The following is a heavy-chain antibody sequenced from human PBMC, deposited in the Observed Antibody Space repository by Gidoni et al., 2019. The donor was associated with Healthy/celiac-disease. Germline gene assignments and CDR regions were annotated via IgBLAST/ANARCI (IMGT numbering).Heavy chain of an antibody. CDR2: IYYSGST. J-gene: IGHJ4*02. Sequence: SETLSLTCTVSGGSISNYYWSWIRQPPGKGLEWIGYIYYSGSTNYNPSLKSRVTISVDTSKNQFSLKLSSVTAADTAVYYCARGKFSSGCFYYLGQGTLVTVSS. D-gene: IGHD6-19*01. CDR3: ARGKFSSGCFYY. V-gene: IGHV4-59*08. CDR1: GGSISNYY.